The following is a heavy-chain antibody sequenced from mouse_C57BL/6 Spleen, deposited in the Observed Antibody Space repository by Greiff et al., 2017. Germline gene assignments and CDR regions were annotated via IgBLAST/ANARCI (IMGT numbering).Heavy chain of an antibody. CDR2: IHPNSGST. D-gene: IGHD1-1*01. CDR1: GYTFTSYW. Sequence: QVQLQQSGAELVKPGASVKLSCKASGYTFTSYWMHWVKQRPGQGLEWIGMIHPNSGSTNYNEKFKSKATLTVDKSSSTAYMQLSSLTSEDSAVYYCARVGTTVVAPYWGQGTTLTVSS. CDR3: ARVGTTVVAPY. V-gene: IGHV1-64*01. J-gene: IGHJ2*01.